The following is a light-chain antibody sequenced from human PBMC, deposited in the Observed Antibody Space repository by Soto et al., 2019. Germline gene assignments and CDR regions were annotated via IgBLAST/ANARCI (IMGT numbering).Light chain of an antibody. V-gene: IGKV3-20*01. Sequence: EIVMTQSPATLSVSPGERATLSCRASQSVSISYLAWYQQKPGQAPRLLIYGASSRATGIPDRFSGSGSGTDFTLTISRLEPEDFAVYYCQQYGSSPWTFGQGTKVDI. CDR2: GAS. J-gene: IGKJ1*01. CDR3: QQYGSSPWT. CDR1: QSVSISY.